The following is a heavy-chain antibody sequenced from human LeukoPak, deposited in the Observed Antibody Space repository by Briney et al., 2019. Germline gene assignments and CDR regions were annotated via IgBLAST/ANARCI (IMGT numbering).Heavy chain of an antibody. J-gene: IGHJ6*02. V-gene: IGHV3-33*01. CDR2: IWYDGSNK. CDR3: ARENFPPRSPYYYYGMDV. Sequence: SLRIYCAAYGFTFSSYGMPWVRQAPGKVLEWVAGIWYDGSNKYYSDYVKGRFTISRDNSKDTLYLQMNSLRAEDTAVYYCARENFPPRSPYYYYGMDVWGQGTTVTVSS. CDR1: GFTFSSYG.